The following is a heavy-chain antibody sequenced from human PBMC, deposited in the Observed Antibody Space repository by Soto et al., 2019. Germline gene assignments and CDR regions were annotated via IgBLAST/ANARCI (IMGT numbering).Heavy chain of an antibody. V-gene: IGHV1-8*01. CDR2: INPNSGNI. J-gene: IGHJ4*02. D-gene: IGHD3-10*01. CDR3: ARGRASGSYYLLDY. Sequence: ASVKVSCKASGDTFTTYDINWVRQATGHGLEWMGWINPNSGNIGYAQRFQGRVTMTRDAAIRTAYMEVSSLRSDDTAVYYCARGRASGSYYLLDYWGQGTLVTVSS. CDR1: GDTFTTYD.